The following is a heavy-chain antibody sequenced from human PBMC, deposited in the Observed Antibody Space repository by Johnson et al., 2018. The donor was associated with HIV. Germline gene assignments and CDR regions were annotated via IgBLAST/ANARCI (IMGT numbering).Heavy chain of an antibody. V-gene: IGHV3-53*01. CDR3: GRDRGDMVRGGAAFDI. D-gene: IGHD3-10*01. Sequence: VQLVESGGGLIQPGGSLRLSCTASVLTVSSNYMSWVRQAPGKGLEWVSVIYSGGTTYHADSVKGRFTISRDNSKNTLYLQMNSLRAEDTAVYYCGRDRGDMVRGGAAFDIWGQGTMVTVSS. CDR1: VLTVSSNY. J-gene: IGHJ3*02. CDR2: IYSGGTT.